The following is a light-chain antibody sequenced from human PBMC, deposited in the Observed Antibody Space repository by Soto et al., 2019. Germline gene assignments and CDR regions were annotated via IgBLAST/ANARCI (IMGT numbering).Light chain of an antibody. CDR3: QESYRSPST. V-gene: IGKV1-39*01. Sequence: IQMTQSPSSLSASVGDSVTVTCRASQSINIYLNWYQQKPGKAPTLLIYGASSLQSGVPSRFTGVGSRTEFTLTISSLQPEDFATYYCQESYRSPSTFGQGTKLEIK. CDR2: GAS. J-gene: IGKJ2*01. CDR1: QSINIY.